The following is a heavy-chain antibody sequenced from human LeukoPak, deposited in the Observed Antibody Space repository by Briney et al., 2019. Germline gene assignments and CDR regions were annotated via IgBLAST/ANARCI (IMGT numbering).Heavy chain of an antibody. J-gene: IGHJ4*02. CDR3: ARGLSSYYDSRGYSYYFDY. V-gene: IGHV4-34*01. CDR2: INHSGST. D-gene: IGHD3-22*01. Sequence: KASETLSLTCAVYGGSFSDYYWSWIRQPPGRGLEWIGEINHSGSTNYNPSLKSRVTISVDTSKNQFSLKLSSVTAADTAVYYCARGLSSYYDSRGYSYYFDYWGQGTLVTVSS. CDR1: GGSFSDYY.